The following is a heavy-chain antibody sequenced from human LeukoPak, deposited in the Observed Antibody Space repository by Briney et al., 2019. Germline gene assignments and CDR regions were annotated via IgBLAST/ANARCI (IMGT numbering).Heavy chain of an antibody. CDR3: ASLDVTYYYDSSGYAWFDP. V-gene: IGHV4-59*12. D-gene: IGHD3-22*01. J-gene: IGHJ5*02. CDR1: GGSISSYY. CDR2: IYYSGST. Sequence: PETLSLTCTVSGGSISSYYWSWIRQPPGKGLEWIGYIYYSGSTNYNPSLKSRVTISVDTSKNQFSLKLSSVTAADTAVYYCASLDVTYYYDSSGYAWFDPWGQGTLVTVSS.